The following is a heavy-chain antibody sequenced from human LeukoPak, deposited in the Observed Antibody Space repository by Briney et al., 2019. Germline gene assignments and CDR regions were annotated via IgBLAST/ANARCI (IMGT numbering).Heavy chain of an antibody. Sequence: ASVKVSCKASGYTFTSYGISWVRQALGQGLEWMGWISAYNGNTNYAQKLQGRVTMTTDTSTSTAYMELSSLRSEDTAVYYCVTDILRFSDYWGQGTLVTVSS. CDR2: ISAYNGNT. J-gene: IGHJ4*02. D-gene: IGHD3-3*01. CDR1: GYTFTSYG. CDR3: VTDILRFSDY. V-gene: IGHV1-18*01.